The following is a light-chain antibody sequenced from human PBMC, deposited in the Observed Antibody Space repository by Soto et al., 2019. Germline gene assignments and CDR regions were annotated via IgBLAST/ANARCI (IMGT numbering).Light chain of an antibody. V-gene: IGKV3D-15*01. J-gene: IGKJ5*01. CDR1: QSVSSN. CDR2: GAS. Sequence: DIVMTQSPAALSVSPGERATLSCKSSQSVSSNLAWYQQKPGPAPRLLVDGASTRATGIPARFSGIGSWTDFTRTISSLEPEEFAVYYCQHRTNWPPAISFGQGTRLEIK. CDR3: QHRTNWPPAIS.